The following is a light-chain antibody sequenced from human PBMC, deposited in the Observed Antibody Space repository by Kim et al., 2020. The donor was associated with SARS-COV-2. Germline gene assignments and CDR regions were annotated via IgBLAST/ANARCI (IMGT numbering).Light chain of an antibody. V-gene: IGKV3-15*01. CDR3: QQFSKWPLT. CDR2: RAS. CDR1: QTVDRN. Sequence: PGERVTLSCRASQTVDRNLAWYQQKGGQPPRLLIYRASTRATDIPDRFSGSGSGTEFTHTIHSLRSEDSGNYYCQQFSKWPLTFGGGTKVDIK. J-gene: IGKJ4*01.